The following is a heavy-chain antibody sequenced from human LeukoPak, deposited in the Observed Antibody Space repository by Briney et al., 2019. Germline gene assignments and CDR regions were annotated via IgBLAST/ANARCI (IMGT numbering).Heavy chain of an antibody. CDR1: GYTLTSYY. D-gene: IGHD5-24*01. J-gene: IGHJ6*02. CDR2: INPSGDTT. Sequence: ASVKVSCKESGYTLTSYYLHWVRQAPGQGLEWMAIINPSGDTTSHAQKFQGRVTMTRDTSASTVYMELSSLRSEDTAVYYCASVYKNGMDVWGQGTTVTVSS. CDR3: ASVYKNGMDV. V-gene: IGHV1-46*01.